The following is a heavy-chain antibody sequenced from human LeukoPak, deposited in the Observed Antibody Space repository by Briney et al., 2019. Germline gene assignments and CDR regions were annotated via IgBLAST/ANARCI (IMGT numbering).Heavy chain of an antibody. CDR3: ASVLYSSSDFDY. D-gene: IGHD6-6*01. CDR2: IYYSGST. CDR1: GGSISSSSYY. Sequence: SETLSLTCTVSGGSISSSSYYWGWIRQHPGKGLEWIGSIYYSGSTYYNPSLKSRVTISVDTSKNQFSLKLSSVTAADTAVYYCASVLYSSSDFDYWGQGTLVTVSS. J-gene: IGHJ4*02. V-gene: IGHV4-39*07.